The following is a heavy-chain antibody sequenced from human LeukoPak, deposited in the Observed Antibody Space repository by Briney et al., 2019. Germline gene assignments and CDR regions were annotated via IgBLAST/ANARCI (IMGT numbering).Heavy chain of an antibody. D-gene: IGHD6-19*01. Sequence: GGSLRLSCVASGFTFSTYGMNWVRQAPGKGLEWVSYISRSITTIYYADSVKGRFTISRDNSKNTLYLQMNSLRAEDTAVYYCAKGLYSSGWYCDYWGQGTLVTVSS. CDR1: GFTFSTYG. CDR3: AKGLYSSGWYCDY. V-gene: IGHV3-48*01. J-gene: IGHJ4*02. CDR2: ISRSITTI.